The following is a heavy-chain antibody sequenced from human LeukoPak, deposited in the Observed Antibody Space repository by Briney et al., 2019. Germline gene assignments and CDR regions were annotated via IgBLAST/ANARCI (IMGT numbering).Heavy chain of an antibody. V-gene: IGHV4-30-4*01. CDR3: ARDVRRRGASNYFDC. CDR2: IYYSGRT. CDR1: GGSISSGDYY. J-gene: IGHJ4*02. Sequence: SQTLSLTCTVSGGSISSGDYYWSWIRQPPGKGLEWIGYIYYSGRTYYNPPLKSRLAISLDTSKNQFSLNLTSVTAADTAVYYCARDVRRRGASNYFDCWGQGTLVTVSS. D-gene: IGHD2-2*01.